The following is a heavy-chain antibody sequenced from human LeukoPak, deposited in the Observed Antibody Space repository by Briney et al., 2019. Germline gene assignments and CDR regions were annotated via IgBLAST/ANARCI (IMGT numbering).Heavy chain of an antibody. CDR1: GYSFTSYW. CDR2: IDPSDSYT. CDR3: ARLSIVGATASYYYYGMDV. Sequence: GESLKSSCKGSGYSFTSYWISWVRQMPGKGLEWMGRIDPSDSYTNYSPSFQGHVTISADKSISTAYLQWSSLKASDTAMYYCARLSIVGATASYYYYGMDVWGQGTTVTVSS. D-gene: IGHD1-26*01. J-gene: IGHJ6*02. V-gene: IGHV5-10-1*01.